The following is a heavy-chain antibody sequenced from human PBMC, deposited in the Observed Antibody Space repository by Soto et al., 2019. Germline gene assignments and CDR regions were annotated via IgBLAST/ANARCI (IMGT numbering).Heavy chain of an antibody. CDR1: GFTFSGSA. V-gene: IGHV3-73*02. J-gene: IGHJ3*02. CDR2: IRSKANSYAT. D-gene: IGHD5-12*01. CDR3: TRFEMATIRGAFDI. Sequence: EVQLVESGGGLVQPGGSLKLSCAASGFTFSGSAMHWVRQASGKGLEWVGRIRSKANSYATAYAASVKGRFTISRDDSKNTAYLQMYSLKTEDTAVYYCTRFEMATIRGAFDIWGQGTMVTFSS.